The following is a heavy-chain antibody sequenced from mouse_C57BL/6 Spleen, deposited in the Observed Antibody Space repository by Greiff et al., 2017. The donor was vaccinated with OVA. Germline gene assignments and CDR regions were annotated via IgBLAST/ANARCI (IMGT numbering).Heavy chain of an antibody. CDR3: ARGGGNYVGAAWFAY. V-gene: IGHV14-3*01. D-gene: IGHD2-1*01. Sequence: VQLQQSVAELVRPGASVKLSCTASGFNIKNTYMHWVKQRPEQGLEWIGRIEPANGNPKYAPKFQGKATLTADTSANTAYLQRSSLTSEDTAIYYGARGGGNYVGAAWFAYWGQGTLVTVSA. J-gene: IGHJ3*01. CDR1: GFNIKNTY. CDR2: IEPANGNP.